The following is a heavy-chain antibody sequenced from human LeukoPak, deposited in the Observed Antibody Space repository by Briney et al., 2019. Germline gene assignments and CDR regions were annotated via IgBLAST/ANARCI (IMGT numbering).Heavy chain of an antibody. Sequence: SETLSLTCTVSGGSISSGDYYWSWIRQPPGKGLEWIGYIYYSGSTYYNPSLKSRVTISVDTSKNQFSLKLSSVTAADTAVYYCARFFSLRYGSGSYGDAFDIWGQGTMVTVSS. CDR3: ARFFSLRYGSGSYGDAFDI. CDR1: GGSISSGDYY. D-gene: IGHD3-10*01. V-gene: IGHV4-30-4*01. J-gene: IGHJ3*02. CDR2: IYYSGST.